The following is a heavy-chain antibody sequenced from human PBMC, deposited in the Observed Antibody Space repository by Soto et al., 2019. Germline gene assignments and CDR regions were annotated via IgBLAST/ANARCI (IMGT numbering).Heavy chain of an antibody. J-gene: IGHJ6*02. D-gene: IGHD3-9*01. Sequence: GASVKVSCKASGYTFTSYDINWVRQATGQGLEWMGWMNPNSGNTGYAQKFQGRVTMTRNTSISTASMELSSLRSEDTAVYYCARASPLERYFDWLPSSYQDYYYYGMDVWGQGTTVTVSS. CDR1: GYTFTSYD. CDR2: MNPNSGNT. CDR3: ARASPLERYFDWLPSSYQDYYYYGMDV. V-gene: IGHV1-8*01.